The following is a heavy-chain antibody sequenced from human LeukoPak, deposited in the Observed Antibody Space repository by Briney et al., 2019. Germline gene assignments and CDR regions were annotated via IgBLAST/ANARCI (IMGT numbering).Heavy chain of an antibody. J-gene: IGHJ4*02. CDR1: GYTFTGYY. CDR3: ARERSSGSGWNDY. CDR2: INPNSGST. Sequence: ASVKVSCKASGYTFTGYYMHWVRQAPGQGLEWMGRINPNSGSTNYAQKFQGRVTMTRDTSISTAYMELSRLRSDDTAVYYCARERSSGSGWNDYWGQGTLVTVSS. D-gene: IGHD6-19*01. V-gene: IGHV1-2*06.